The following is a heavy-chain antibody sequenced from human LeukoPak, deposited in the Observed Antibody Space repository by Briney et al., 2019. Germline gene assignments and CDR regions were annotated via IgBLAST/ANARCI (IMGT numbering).Heavy chain of an antibody. J-gene: IGHJ3*02. CDR2: IYYSGST. Sequence: SETLSLTCVVSGDSITNGYYWGWIRQPPGKGLQWIGSIYYSGSTYYNPSLKSRVTISVDTSKNHLSLRLNSVTAADTAVYYCARPGATATDGFDIWGQGTLVTVSS. D-gene: IGHD2-2*01. CDR1: GDSITNGYY. V-gene: IGHV4-38-2*01. CDR3: ARPGATATDGFDI.